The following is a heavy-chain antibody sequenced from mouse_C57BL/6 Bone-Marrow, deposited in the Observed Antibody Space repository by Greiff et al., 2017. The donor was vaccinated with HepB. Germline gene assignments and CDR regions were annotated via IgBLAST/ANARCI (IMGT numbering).Heavy chain of an antibody. V-gene: IGHV2-2*01. CDR3: ASPYGNYLAY. J-gene: IGHJ3*01. Sequence: VKLVESGPGLVQPSQSLSITCTVSGFSFTSYGVHWVRQSPGKGLEWLGVIWSGGSTDYNAAFISRLSISKDNSKSQVFFKMNSLQADDTAIYYCASPYGNYLAYWGQGTLVTVSA. CDR2: IWSGGST. CDR1: GFSFTSYG. D-gene: IGHD2-1*01.